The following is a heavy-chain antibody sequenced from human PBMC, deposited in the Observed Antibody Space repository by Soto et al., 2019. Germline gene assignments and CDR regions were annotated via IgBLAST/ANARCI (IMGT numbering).Heavy chain of an antibody. J-gene: IGHJ6*02. CDR2: ISGSGGST. V-gene: IGHV3-23*01. D-gene: IGHD2-21*02. CDR3: AKLSGMVVTALYYYYYGMDV. CDR1: GFTFSSYA. Sequence: GGSLRLSCAASGFTFSSYAMSWVRQAPGKGLEWVSAISGSGGSTYYADSVKGRFTISRDNSKNTLYLQMNSLRAEDTAVYYCAKLSGMVVTALYYYYYGMDVWGQGTTVTVSS.